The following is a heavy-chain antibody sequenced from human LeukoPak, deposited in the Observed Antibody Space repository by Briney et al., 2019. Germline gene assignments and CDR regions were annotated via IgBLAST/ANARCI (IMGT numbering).Heavy chain of an antibody. CDR2: ISGSCGST. CDR1: GFTFSSYA. J-gene: IGHJ4*02. CDR3: AKDSGYDPWY. V-gene: IGHV3-23*01. Sequence: PGGSLRLSCAASGFTFSSYAMSWVRQAPGKGLEWVSAISGSCGSTYYADSVKGRFTISIDNSKNTLYLQMNSPRAEDTAVYYCAKDSGYDPWYWGQGTLVTVSS. D-gene: IGHD5-12*01.